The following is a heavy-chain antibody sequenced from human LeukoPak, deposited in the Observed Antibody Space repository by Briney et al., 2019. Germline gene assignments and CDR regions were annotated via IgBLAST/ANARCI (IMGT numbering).Heavy chain of an antibody. Sequence: ASVKVSCKASGYTFTSYYMHWVRQAPGQGLEWMGIINPSGGSTGYAQKFRGRITMTRDTSTSTVYMELSSLRSEDTAVYYCARDLGLSMAGTSGFDYWGQGTLVTVSS. CDR1: GYTFTSYY. J-gene: IGHJ4*02. D-gene: IGHD6-19*01. V-gene: IGHV1-46*01. CDR3: ARDLGLSMAGTSGFDY. CDR2: INPSGGST.